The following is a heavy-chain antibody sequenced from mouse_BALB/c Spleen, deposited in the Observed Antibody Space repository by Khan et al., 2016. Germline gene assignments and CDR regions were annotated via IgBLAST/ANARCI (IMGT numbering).Heavy chain of an antibody. J-gene: IGHJ3*01. Sequence: EVQLVESGGGLVQPKGSLKLSCVASGFTFNTYAMNWVRQAPGKGLEWVARIRSKSYNYATYYADSVKDRFTISRDDSQSKVYLQMNNLKTEETAIYYCVRGISSGYYGCPWFAYWGQGTLVTVSA. CDR2: IRSKSYNYAT. D-gene: IGHD3-1*01. V-gene: IGHV10-1*02. CDR3: VRGISSGYYGCPWFAY. CDR1: GFTFNTYA.